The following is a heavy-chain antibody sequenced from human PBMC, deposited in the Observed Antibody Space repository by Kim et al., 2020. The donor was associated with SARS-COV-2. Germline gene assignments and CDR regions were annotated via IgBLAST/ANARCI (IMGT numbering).Heavy chain of an antibody. CDR1: GFTFSHYW. CDR2: ISDGGGSIR. D-gene: IGHD1-26*01. V-gene: IGHV3-74*01. J-gene: IGHJ4*02. Sequence: GGSLRLFCAASGFTFSHYWMHWVRQVPGEGLVWVSRISDGGGSIRDYADSVKGRFTISRDDAKNTLYLQMNSLRVEDTAVYYCGKDLSGRADYWGPGTLV. CDR3: GKDLSGRADY.